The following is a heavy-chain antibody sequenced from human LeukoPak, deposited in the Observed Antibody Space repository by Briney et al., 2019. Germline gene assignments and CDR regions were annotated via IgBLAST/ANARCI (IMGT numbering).Heavy chain of an antibody. CDR1: GFTFSSSA. V-gene: IGHV3-23*01. Sequence: GGSLRLSCAASGFTFSSSAMSWVRQAPGKGLEWVSSISGSGGSTYYADSVKGRFTISRDNSKNTLYLQMNSLRAEDTAVYYCARDRLQLQSWGQGTLVTVSS. CDR2: ISGSGGST. J-gene: IGHJ5*02. CDR3: ARDRLQLQS. D-gene: IGHD1-1*01.